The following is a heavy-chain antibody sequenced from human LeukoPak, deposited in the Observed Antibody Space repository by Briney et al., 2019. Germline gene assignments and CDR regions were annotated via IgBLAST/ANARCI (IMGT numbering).Heavy chain of an antibody. Sequence: SETLSLTCTVSGGSISSGGYSWSWIRQPPGKGLEWIGYIYHSGSTYYNPSLKSRVTISVDRSKNQFSLKLSSVTAADTAVYYCASITIAAAGGSDYWGQGTLVTVSS. CDR2: IYHSGST. CDR1: GGSISSGGYS. V-gene: IGHV4-30-2*01. J-gene: IGHJ4*02. CDR3: ASITIAAAGGSDY. D-gene: IGHD6-13*01.